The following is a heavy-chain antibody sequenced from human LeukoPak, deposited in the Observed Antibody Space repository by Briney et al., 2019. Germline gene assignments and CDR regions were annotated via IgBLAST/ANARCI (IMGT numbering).Heavy chain of an antibody. J-gene: IGHJ4*02. V-gene: IGHV1-46*01. CDR3: ARDGGGNRNFDY. Sequence: ASVKVSCKASGYTFTSYYMHWVRQAPVQGLEWMGIVNPRGGSTSYAQKCQGRVTMARDMSTSTVYMELSSLRSEDTAVYYCARDGGGNRNFDYWGQGTLVTVSS. D-gene: IGHD4-23*01. CDR1: GYTFTSYY. CDR2: VNPRGGST.